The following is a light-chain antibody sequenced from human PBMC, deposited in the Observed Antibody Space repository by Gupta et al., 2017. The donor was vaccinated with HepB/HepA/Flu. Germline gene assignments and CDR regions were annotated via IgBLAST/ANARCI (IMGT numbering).Light chain of an antibody. CDR1: QSVSDY. CDR3: QQRSNGPPLFT. J-gene: IGKJ3*01. CDR2: DAS. Sequence: EIVLTQSPATLSLSPGERATLSCRASQSVSDYLAWYQQKPGQAPRLLIYDASNRATGIPARFSGSGSGTDFTLTISSLEPEDFAVYYCQQRSNGPPLFTFGHGTKVDIK. V-gene: IGKV3-11*01.